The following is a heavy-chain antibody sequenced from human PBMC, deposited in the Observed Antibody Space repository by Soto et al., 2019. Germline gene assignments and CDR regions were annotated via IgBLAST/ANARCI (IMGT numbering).Heavy chain of an antibody. J-gene: IGHJ4*02. D-gene: IGHD5-12*01. V-gene: IGHV3-33*01. CDR2: IWYDGSNK. CDR1: GFTFSSYG. Sequence: GGSLRLSCAASGFTFSSYGMHWVRQAPGKGLEWVAVIWYDGSNKYYADSVKGRFTISRDNSKNTLYLQMNSLRAEDTAVYYCARDFRSRSGYDRGSFDYWGQGTLVTVSS. CDR3: ARDFRSRSGYDRGSFDY.